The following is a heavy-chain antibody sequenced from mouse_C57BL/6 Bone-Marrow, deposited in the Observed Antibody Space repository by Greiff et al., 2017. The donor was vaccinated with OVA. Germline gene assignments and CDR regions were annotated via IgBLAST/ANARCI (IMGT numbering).Heavy chain of an antibody. V-gene: IGHV1-50*01. D-gene: IGHD2-5*01. J-gene: IGHJ3*01. CDR1: GYTFTSYW. CDR3: ANYYSKGFAY. CDR2: IDPSDSYT. Sequence: QVQLQQPGAELVKPGASVKLSCKASGYTFTSYWMQWVKQRPGQGLEWIGEIDPSDSYTNYNQKFKGKATLTVDTSSSTAYMQLSSLTSEDSAVDYYANYYSKGFAYWGQGTLVTVSA.